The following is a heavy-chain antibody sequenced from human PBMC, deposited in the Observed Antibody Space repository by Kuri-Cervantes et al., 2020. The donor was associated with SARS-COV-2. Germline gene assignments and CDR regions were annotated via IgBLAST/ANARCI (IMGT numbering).Heavy chain of an antibody. CDR3: ARGLAIFGVRNAFDI. D-gene: IGHD3-3*01. CDR2: ISSSSSHI. J-gene: IGHJ3*02. Sequence: GESLKISCAASGFTFSSYSMNWVRQAPGKGLEWVSSISSSSSHIYYADSVKGRFTISRDNAKNSLYLQMNSLRAEDTAVYYCARGLAIFGVRNAFDIWGQGTMVTVSS. CDR1: GFTFSSYS. V-gene: IGHV3-21*01.